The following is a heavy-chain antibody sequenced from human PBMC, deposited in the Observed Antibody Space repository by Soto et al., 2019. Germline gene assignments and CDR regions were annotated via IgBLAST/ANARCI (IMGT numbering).Heavy chain of an antibody. Sequence: QVQLVQSGAEVKQPGSSVKVSCKASGGTFSSYTISWVRQAPGQGLEWMGRIIPILGIANYAQKFQGRVTITADKSTSTAYMELSSLRSEDTAVYYCAREPYCSGGSCYYYYGMDVWGQGTTVTVSS. CDR3: AREPYCSGGSCYYYYGMDV. J-gene: IGHJ6*02. D-gene: IGHD2-15*01. CDR1: GGTFSSYT. CDR2: IIPILGIA. V-gene: IGHV1-69*08.